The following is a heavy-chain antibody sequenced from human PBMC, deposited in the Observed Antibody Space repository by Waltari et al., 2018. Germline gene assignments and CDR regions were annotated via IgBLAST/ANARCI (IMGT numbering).Heavy chain of an antibody. CDR2: ICYDGSNK. CDR3: AREYGDLYYFDY. CDR1: GLTFSALG. V-gene: IGHV3-33*01. D-gene: IGHD4-17*01. J-gene: IGHJ4*02. Sequence: QVQLVGSGGGVVQPGRSLRLSCARSGLTFSALGMHWVGQAPGKGLGWGAVICYDGSNKYYADSVKGRFTISRDNSKNTLYLQMNSLRAEDTAVYYCAREYGDLYYFDYWGQGTLVTVSS.